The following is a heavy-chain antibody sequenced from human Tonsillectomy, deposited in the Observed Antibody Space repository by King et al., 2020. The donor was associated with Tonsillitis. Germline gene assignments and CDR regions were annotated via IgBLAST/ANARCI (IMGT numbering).Heavy chain of an antibody. CDR2: IYYSGST. Sequence: QLQESGPGLVKPSETLSLACSVSGGSVASSSYYWGWLRQPPGKGLEWIGSIYYSGSTYYNPSLTGRVTISVDTSKNQFSLKLSSVTAADTAVYYCARRGNYWDGALDIWGQGTMVTGSS. J-gene: IGHJ3*02. D-gene: IGHD3-10*01. V-gene: IGHV4-39*01. CDR3: ARRGNYWDGALDI. CDR1: GGSVASSSYY.